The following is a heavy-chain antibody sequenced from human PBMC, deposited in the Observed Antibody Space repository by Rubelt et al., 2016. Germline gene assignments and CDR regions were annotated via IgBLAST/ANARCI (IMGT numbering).Heavy chain of an antibody. D-gene: IGHD3-3*01. CDR3: ARSPRYDFEDNWFDP. CDR2: INPSGGST. Sequence: QVQLVQSGAEVKKPGASVKVSCKASGYTFTSYYMHWVRQAPGQGLEWMGIINPSGGSTSYAKKFQGRVTRTRYTSTSTVYMELSSLRSEDTAVYYCARSPRYDFEDNWFDPWGQGTLVTVSS. V-gene: IGHV1-46*01. J-gene: IGHJ5*02. CDR1: GYTFTSYY.